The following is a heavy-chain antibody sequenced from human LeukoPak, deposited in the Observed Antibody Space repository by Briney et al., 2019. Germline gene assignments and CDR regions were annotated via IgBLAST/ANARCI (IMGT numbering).Heavy chain of an antibody. V-gene: IGHV1-69*04. CDR2: TIPILGIA. J-gene: IGHJ4*02. Sequence: SVKVSFKAPGDTFGSYAISWGRQAHGQGLEWMGRTIPILGIAKYAQKFQGRLTITADTSTSTAYMELTNLRSDDTAVYYCASQFLLPFDYWGRGTLVTVSS. D-gene: IGHD3-22*01. CDR3: ASQFLLPFDY. CDR1: GDTFGSYA.